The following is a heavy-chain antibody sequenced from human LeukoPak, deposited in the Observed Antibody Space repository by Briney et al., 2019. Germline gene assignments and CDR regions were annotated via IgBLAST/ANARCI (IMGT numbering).Heavy chain of an antibody. CDR1: GFTFSSYG. CDR2: IRYDGSNK. V-gene: IGHV3-30*02. D-gene: IGHD3-22*01. Sequence: GGSLRLSCAASGFTFSSYGMHWVRQAPGKGLEWVAFIRYDGSNKYYADSVKGRFTISRDNSKNTLYLQMNSLRAEDMALYYCAKDVYYYDSSGLDYWGQGTLVTVSS. J-gene: IGHJ4*02. CDR3: AKDVYYYDSSGLDY.